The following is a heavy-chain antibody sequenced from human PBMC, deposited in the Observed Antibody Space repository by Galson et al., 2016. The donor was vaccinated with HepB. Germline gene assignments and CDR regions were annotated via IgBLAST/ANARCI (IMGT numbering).Heavy chain of an antibody. V-gene: IGHV3-7*03. J-gene: IGHJ4*02. D-gene: IGHD2-15*01. CDR1: GFTFSDYW. Sequence: SLRLSCAVSGFTFSDYWMSWVRQAPGRGLEWVANIRQDGSHKDYVKSVKGRFTTFRDNARNSLYLQMNSLRAEDTAVYYCATPDEGSGRIFDYWGQGTLVTVSS. CDR3: ATPDEGSGRIFDY. CDR2: IRQDGSHK.